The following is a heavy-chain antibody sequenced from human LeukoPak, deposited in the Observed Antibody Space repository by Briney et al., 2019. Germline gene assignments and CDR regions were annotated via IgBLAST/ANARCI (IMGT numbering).Heavy chain of an antibody. Sequence: GGCLRLSCAASGFTFSSYAMSWVRQAPGKGLEWGSSIFGSGSTTYYADSVKGRFTSSRDNSKNTLYLQMNSLRAEDTAVYYCAKDLVATIGNLDYWGQGTLVTVSS. CDR3: AKDLVATIGNLDY. D-gene: IGHD5-12*01. J-gene: IGHJ4*02. CDR1: GFTFSSYA. V-gene: IGHV3-23*01. CDR2: IFGSGSTT.